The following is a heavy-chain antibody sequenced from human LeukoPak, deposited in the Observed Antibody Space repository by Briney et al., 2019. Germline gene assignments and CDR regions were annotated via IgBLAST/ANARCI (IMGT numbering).Heavy chain of an antibody. Sequence: GASVKVSCKASGYTFSSYYMHWVRQAPGQGLEWMGMINPGGGSASYAEKFQGRVTMTRDMSTSTVYMELSSLRSEDTAVYYCARDDCSVRVCYLFDYWGQGTLVTVSP. V-gene: IGHV1-46*01. CDR2: INPGGGSA. D-gene: IGHD2-8*02. J-gene: IGHJ4*02. CDR1: GYTFSSYY. CDR3: ARDDCSVRVCYLFDY.